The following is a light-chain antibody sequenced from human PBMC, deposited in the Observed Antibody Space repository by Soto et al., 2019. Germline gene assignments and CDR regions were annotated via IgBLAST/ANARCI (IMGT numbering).Light chain of an antibody. CDR3: QQYGSSL. V-gene: IGKV3-20*01. CDR1: QSVRSSS. J-gene: IGKJ3*01. CDR2: AAS. Sequence: EIVVTQSPGTLSLSPGERATLSCRASQSVRSSSLGWYQQKPGQAPRLLIYAASSRATGIPDRFSGSGSGTDFTLTISRLEPEDCAVYYCQQYGSSLFGPGTKVDIE.